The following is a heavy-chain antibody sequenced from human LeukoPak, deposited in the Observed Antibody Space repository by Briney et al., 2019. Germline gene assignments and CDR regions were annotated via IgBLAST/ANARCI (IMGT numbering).Heavy chain of an antibody. CDR2: ISYDGNYK. J-gene: IGHJ4*02. CDR3: AKDPEYSGSYYQLIDY. D-gene: IGHD1-26*01. Sequence: GRSLRLSCAASGFTLSGYAMHWVRQAPGKGLEWVAVISYDGNYKFYGGSVKGRFTISRDNSKSTLYLQMNSLRSEDTAVYYCAKDPEYSGSYYQLIDYWGQGTLVTVSS. V-gene: IGHV3-30*18. CDR1: GFTLSGYA.